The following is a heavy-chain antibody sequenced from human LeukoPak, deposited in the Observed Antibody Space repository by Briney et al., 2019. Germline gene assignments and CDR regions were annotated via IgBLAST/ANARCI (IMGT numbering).Heavy chain of an antibody. CDR2: IKQDGSEK. J-gene: IGHJ4*02. CDR3: AQLLAPAWFDY. Sequence: RSGGSLRLSCAASGFTFSSYWMSWVRQAPGKGLEWVANIKQDGSEKYYVDSVKGRFTISRDNAKNSLYLQMNSLRAEDTAVYYCAQLLAPAWFDYWGQGTLVTVSS. V-gene: IGHV3-7*03. CDR1: GFTFSSYW. D-gene: IGHD2-2*01.